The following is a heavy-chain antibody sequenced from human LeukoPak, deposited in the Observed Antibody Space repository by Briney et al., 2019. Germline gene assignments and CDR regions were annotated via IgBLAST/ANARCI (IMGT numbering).Heavy chain of an antibody. Sequence: PSETLSLTCTVSGGSISSSSYYWGWIRQPPRKGLEWIGSIYYSGSTNYNPSLKSRVTISVDTSKNQFSLKLSSVTAADTAVYYCRGSDYDFWSGNGMDVWGQGTTVTVSS. D-gene: IGHD3-3*01. V-gene: IGHV4-39*07. CDR2: IYYSGST. CDR3: RGSDYDFWSGNGMDV. CDR1: GGSISSSSYY. J-gene: IGHJ6*02.